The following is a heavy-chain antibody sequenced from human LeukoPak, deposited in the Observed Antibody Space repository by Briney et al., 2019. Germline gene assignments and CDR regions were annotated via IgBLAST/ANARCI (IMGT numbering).Heavy chain of an antibody. V-gene: IGHV1-2*02. J-gene: IGHJ5*02. CDR1: GYTFTSYA. D-gene: IGHD2-2*01. CDR3: ARGMGVLVPAATWFDP. CDR2: INPNSGGT. Sequence: ASVKVSCKASGYTFTSYAMNWVRQAPGQGLEWMGWINPNSGGTNYAQKFQGRVTMTRDTSISTAYMDLSRLRSDDTAVYYCARGMGVLVPAATWFDPWGQGTLVIVSS.